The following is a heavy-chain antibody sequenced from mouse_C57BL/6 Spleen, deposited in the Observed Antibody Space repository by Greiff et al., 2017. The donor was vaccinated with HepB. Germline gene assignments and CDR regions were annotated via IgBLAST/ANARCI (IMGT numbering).Heavy chain of an antibody. CDR2: IDPETGGT. CDR3: TIVTTVVEAFAY. CDR1: GYTFTDYE. Sequence: QVQLQQSGAELVRPGASVTLSCKASGYTFTDYEMHWVKQTPVHGLEWIGAIDPETGGTAYNQKFKGKAILTADKSSSTAYMKLRSLTSEDSAVYYCTIVTTVVEAFAYWGQGTLVTVSA. D-gene: IGHD1-1*01. V-gene: IGHV1-15*01. J-gene: IGHJ3*01.